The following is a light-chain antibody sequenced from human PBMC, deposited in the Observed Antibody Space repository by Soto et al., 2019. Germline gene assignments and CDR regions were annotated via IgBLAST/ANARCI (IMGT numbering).Light chain of an antibody. CDR3: KKYDSAPSLT. V-gene: IGKV1-27*01. J-gene: IGKJ4*01. CDR1: QGISSY. Sequence: DIQMTQSPSSLSASVGDRVTVTCRASQGISSYLAWYQQKPGKVPKLLIYAASTLQPGVPSRFSGSGSGTDFTLTISSLQPEDVATYYCKKYDSAPSLTFGGGTKVDIK. CDR2: AAS.